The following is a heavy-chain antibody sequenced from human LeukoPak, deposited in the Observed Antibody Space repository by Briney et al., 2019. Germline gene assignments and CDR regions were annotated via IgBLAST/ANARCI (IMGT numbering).Heavy chain of an antibody. CDR1: GGSISSYY. J-gene: IGHJ5*02. Sequence: SETLSLTCTVSGGSISSYYWSWIRQPPGKGLEWIGYIYYSGSTNYNPSLKSRVTISVDTSENQFSLKLSSVTAADTAVYYCARAPRASWFDPWGQGTLVTVSS. V-gene: IGHV4-59*01. CDR3: ARAPRASWFDP. CDR2: IYYSGST.